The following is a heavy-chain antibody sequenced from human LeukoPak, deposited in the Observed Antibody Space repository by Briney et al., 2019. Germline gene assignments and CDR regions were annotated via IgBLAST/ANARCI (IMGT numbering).Heavy chain of an antibody. D-gene: IGHD4/OR15-4a*01. V-gene: IGHV4-4*07. CDR2: MYTSGTT. J-gene: IGHJ5*02. CDR3: VRGPYGASISKWFDP. CDR1: GDSISIYY. Sequence: SETLSLTCTVSGDSISIYYWSWIRQPAGKGLEWIGRMYTSGTTNYKPSLKSRVTMSVDTSKNQFSLKLSSVTAADTAVYYCVRGPYGASISKWFDPWGQGTQVIVSP.